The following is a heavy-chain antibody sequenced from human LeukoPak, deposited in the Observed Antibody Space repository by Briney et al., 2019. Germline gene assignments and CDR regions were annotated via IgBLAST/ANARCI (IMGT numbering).Heavy chain of an antibody. CDR2: SYHSGST. Sequence: SETLSLTCAVSGGSISSSNWWSWVRQPPGKGLEWIGESYHSGSTNYNPSLKSRVTISVDKSKNQFSLKLSSVTAADTAVYYCARERGFYDFWSGYPNWFDPWGQGTLVTVSS. D-gene: IGHD3-3*01. V-gene: IGHV4-4*02. CDR3: ARERGFYDFWSGYPNWFDP. J-gene: IGHJ5*02. CDR1: GGSISSSNW.